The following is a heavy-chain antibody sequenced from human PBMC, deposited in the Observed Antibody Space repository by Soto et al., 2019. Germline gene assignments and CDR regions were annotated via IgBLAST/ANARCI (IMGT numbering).Heavy chain of an antibody. CDR2: INHSGST. V-gene: IGHV4-34*01. J-gene: IGHJ4*02. Sequence: QVQLQQWGAGLLKPSETLSLTCAVYGGSFSGYYWSWIRQPPGKGLEWIGEINHSGSTNYNPSLKSRVTISVDTSKNHFSLKLSPVTAADTAVYYCARGRRSTIFGVVLFDYWGQGTLVTVSS. D-gene: IGHD3-3*01. CDR1: GGSFSGYY. CDR3: ARGRRSTIFGVVLFDY.